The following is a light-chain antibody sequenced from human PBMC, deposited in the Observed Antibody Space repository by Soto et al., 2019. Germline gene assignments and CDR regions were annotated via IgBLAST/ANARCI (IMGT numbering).Light chain of an antibody. CDR3: SSYTGSSTLYV. V-gene: IGLV2-14*01. CDR2: EVT. Sequence: QSALTRPASVSGSPGQSITISCTGTSSDVGTYNYVSWYQQHPGKAPKVMIYEVTYRPSGVSNRFSGSKSGNTASLTISGLQAEDEAEYYCSSYTGSSTLYVFGTGTKVTVL. J-gene: IGLJ1*01. CDR1: SSDVGTYNY.